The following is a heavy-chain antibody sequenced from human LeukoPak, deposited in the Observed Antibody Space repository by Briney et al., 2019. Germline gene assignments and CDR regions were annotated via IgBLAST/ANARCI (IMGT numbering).Heavy chain of an antibody. V-gene: IGHV3-23*01. D-gene: IGHD3-22*01. Sequence: GASVKVSCKASGGTFSSYAISWVRQAPGKGLEWVSAISGSGGSTYYADSVKGRFTISRDNSKNTLYLQMNSLRAEDTAVYYCAKASAMIVVVSKHFDYWGQGTLVTVSS. CDR1: GGTFSSYA. J-gene: IGHJ4*02. CDR2: ISGSGGST. CDR3: AKASAMIVVVSKHFDY.